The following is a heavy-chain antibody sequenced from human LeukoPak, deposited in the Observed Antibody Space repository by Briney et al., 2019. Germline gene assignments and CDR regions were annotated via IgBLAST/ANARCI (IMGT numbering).Heavy chain of an antibody. J-gene: IGHJ5*01. Sequence: GRSLRLSCAASGFTFRNYGMHWVRQAPGKGLEWVAVISYDGSNNYYADSVKGRFTISKDNSKNTLFLQMNSLRADDTAAYYCAKGHRLCSSGNCNSQVDSWGHGTLVIVPS. CDR3: AKGHRLCSSGNCNSQVDS. CDR2: ISYDGSNN. V-gene: IGHV3-30*18. CDR1: GFTFRNYG. D-gene: IGHD2-15*01.